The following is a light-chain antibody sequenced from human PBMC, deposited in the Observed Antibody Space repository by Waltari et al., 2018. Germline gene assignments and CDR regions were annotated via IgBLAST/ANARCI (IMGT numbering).Light chain of an antibody. Sequence: DIQMAQSPSSLSASVGDRVTITCRASQSIDSYLNWYQQKPGKAPKLLIYAASTLQSGGPSTFSGSGAETDFSLTNSSLQPEDFATYYCQQSDSIPPQCTFGPGTKVDIK. CDR1: QSIDSY. V-gene: IGKV1-39*01. CDR2: AAS. CDR3: QQSDSIPPQCT. J-gene: IGKJ3*01.